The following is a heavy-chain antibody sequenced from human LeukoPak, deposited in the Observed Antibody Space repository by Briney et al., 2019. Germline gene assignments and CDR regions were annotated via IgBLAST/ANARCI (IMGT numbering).Heavy chain of an antibody. CDR3: ARARIQLWLHPFDY. Sequence: SETLSLTCNVSGGSISSYYWSWIRQPPGKGLEWIGYIYYSGSTNYNPSLKNRVTISVDTSKNQFSLKLSSVTAADTAVYYCARARIQLWLHPFDYWGQGTLVTVSS. V-gene: IGHV4-59*01. CDR2: IYYSGST. J-gene: IGHJ4*02. D-gene: IGHD5-18*01. CDR1: GGSISSYY.